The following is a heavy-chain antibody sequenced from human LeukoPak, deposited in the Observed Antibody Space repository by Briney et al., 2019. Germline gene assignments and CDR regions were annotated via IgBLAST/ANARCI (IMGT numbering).Heavy chain of an antibody. D-gene: IGHD6-6*01. V-gene: IGHV4-61*01. J-gene: IGHJ4*02. Sequence: SETLSLTCTVSDASVSSDNYYWSWIRQPPGKGLEWIGYVYYSGSTNYNPSLKSRVTISVDTSKNQFYLKLSSMTAADTAVYYCARRKAVRPRDYYFDYWGQGTLVTVSS. CDR1: DASVSSDNYY. CDR3: ARRKAVRPRDYYFDY. CDR2: VYYSGST.